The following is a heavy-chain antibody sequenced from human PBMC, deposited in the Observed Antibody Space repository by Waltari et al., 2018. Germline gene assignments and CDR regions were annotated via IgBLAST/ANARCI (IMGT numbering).Heavy chain of an antibody. CDR1: RSSIRNNNYY. CDR2: FYKSGTT. J-gene: IGHJ4*02. V-gene: IGHV4-39*07. Sequence: QLQLQESGPGLVKPSETLSLTCTVSRSSIRNNNYYWGWVRQPPGKGLEWIGSFYKSGTTYYNPSLKSRVTRSVDTSNNQFSLKLNSVTVADTAVYYCVRGYPDIVATISDYWGQGTLVIVSS. CDR3: VRGYPDIVATISDY. D-gene: IGHD5-12*01.